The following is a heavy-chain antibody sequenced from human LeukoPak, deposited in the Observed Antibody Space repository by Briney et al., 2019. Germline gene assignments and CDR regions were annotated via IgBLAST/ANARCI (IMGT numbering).Heavy chain of an antibody. CDR3: ARLPGFGEPFSY. D-gene: IGHD3-10*01. J-gene: IGHJ4*02. CDR2: IYYSGST. CDR1: GGSISSSSYY. V-gene: IGHV4-39*01. Sequence: SETLSLTCTVSGGSISSSSYYWGWIRQPPGKGLEWIGSIYYSGSTYYNPSLKSRVTVSVDTSKNQFSLKLSSVTAADTAVYYCARLPGFGEPFSYWGQGTLVTVSS.